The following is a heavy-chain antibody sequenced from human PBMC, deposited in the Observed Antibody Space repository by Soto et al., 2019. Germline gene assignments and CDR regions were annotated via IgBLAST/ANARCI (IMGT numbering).Heavy chain of an antibody. CDR3: AREEDYYDSSGYPLENYYYGMDV. D-gene: IGHD3-22*01. CDR1: GCTFSSYT. CDR2: IIPILGIA. J-gene: IGHJ6*02. V-gene: IGHV1-69*04. Sequence: SVKVSCKASGCTFSSYTISWVRQAPGQGLEWMGRIIPILGIANYAQKFQGRVTITADKSTSTAYMELSSLRSEDTAVYYCAREEDYYDSSGYPLENYYYGMDVWGQGTTVTVSS.